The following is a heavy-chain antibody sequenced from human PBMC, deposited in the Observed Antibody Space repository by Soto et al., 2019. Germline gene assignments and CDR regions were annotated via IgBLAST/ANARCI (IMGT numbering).Heavy chain of an antibody. CDR3: ARRFWSGGSCYYLDA. CDR1: GVSIISGDGC. CDR2: ITYRGTN. J-gene: IGHJ4*02. D-gene: IGHD2-15*01. Sequence: PSETLSLTCTVSGVSIISGDGCWVLIRQSPGQGLEWISIITYRGTNNTNPSLRRRATISVDTSRNQFSLNLSSVTAADTAVYFCARRFWSGGSCYYLDAWRQGALGTGSS. V-gene: IGHV4-39*01.